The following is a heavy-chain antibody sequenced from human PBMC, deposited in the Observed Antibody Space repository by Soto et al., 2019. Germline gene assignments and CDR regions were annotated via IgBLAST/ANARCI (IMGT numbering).Heavy chain of an antibody. D-gene: IGHD5-12*01. CDR1: GFTFSSYG. CDR2: IWYDGSNK. Sequence: GGSLRLSCAASGFTFSSYGMHWVRQAPGKGLEWVAVIWYDGSNKYYADSVKGRFTISRDNSKNTLYLQMNSLRAEDTAVYYCAREPGYSGYDSGYYYGMDVWGQGTTVTVSS. J-gene: IGHJ6*02. V-gene: IGHV3-33*01. CDR3: AREPGYSGYDSGYYYGMDV.